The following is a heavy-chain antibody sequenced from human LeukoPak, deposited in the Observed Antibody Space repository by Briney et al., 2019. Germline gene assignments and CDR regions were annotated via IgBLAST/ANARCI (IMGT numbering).Heavy chain of an antibody. CDR1: GGSISSYY. V-gene: IGHV4-59*01. J-gene: IGHJ4*02. D-gene: IGHD2-15*01. CDR3: ARGVDGWPIDY. CDR2: IYYSGST. Sequence: SETLSLTCTVSGGSISSYYWSWIRQPPGKGLEWIGYIYYSGSTNYNPSLKSRVTISVDTSKNQFSLKLSSVTAADTAVYYCARGVDGWPIDYWGQGTLVTVSS.